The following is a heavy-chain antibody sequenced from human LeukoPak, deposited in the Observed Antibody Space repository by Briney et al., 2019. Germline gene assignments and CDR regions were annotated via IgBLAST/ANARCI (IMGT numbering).Heavy chain of an antibody. CDR2: IRGSGERT. CDR1: GFTFSSYA. J-gene: IGHJ4*02. V-gene: IGHV3-23*01. CDR3: AKPGYFTGSGSYYFDC. D-gene: IGHD3-10*01. Sequence: GGSLRLSCAASGFTFSSYAMSWVRQAPGKGLEWVSAIRGSGERTYYAHSVKGRFTIPRDNAKNTLYLQLDSLRAEDTAVYYCAKPGYFTGSGSYYFDCWGQGTLVTVSS.